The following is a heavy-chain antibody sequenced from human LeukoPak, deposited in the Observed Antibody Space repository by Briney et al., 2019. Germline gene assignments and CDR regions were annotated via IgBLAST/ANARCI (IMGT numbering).Heavy chain of an antibody. J-gene: IGHJ4*02. CDR3: ARDPSTGIGLNYFDY. CDR2: IIPIFGTA. V-gene: IGHV1-69*01. CDR1: GGTFSSYA. D-gene: IGHD3-10*01. Sequence: SVKVSCKASGGTFSSYAISWVRQAPGQGLEWMGGIIPIFGTANYAQKFQGRVTITADESTSTAYMELSSLRSEDTAVYYCARDPSTGIGLNYFDYWGQGTLVTVSS.